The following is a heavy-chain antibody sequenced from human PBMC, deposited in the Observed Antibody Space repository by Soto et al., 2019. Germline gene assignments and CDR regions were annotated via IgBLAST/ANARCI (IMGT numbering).Heavy chain of an antibody. CDR2: MSGSGGST. CDR3: AKDYWNDRLNYYYGMDV. J-gene: IGHJ6*02. V-gene: IGHV3-23*01. D-gene: IGHD1-1*01. CDR1: GFTFSSYA. Sequence: EVQLLESGGGLVQPGGSLRLSCAASGFTFSSYAMSWVRQAPGMGLEWVAAMSGSGGSTYYAASVKGRFTISRDNSKNTLYLQMHSLRAEDTAVYYCAKDYWNDRLNYYYGMDVWGQGTTVTVSS.